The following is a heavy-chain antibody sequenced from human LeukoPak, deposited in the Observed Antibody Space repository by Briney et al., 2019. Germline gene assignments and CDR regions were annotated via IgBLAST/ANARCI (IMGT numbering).Heavy chain of an antibody. V-gene: IGHV4-59*01. D-gene: IGHD6-13*01. CDR2: IYYSGST. CDR1: GVSISSYY. Sequence: ASETLSLTCTVSGVSISSYYWSWIRQPPGKGLELLGYIYYSGSTNYNPSLKSRVTISIDTSKNQLSLKLSSVTAADTAVYYCARYSVAAAGTGWFDPWGQGTVVTVSA. CDR3: ARYSVAAAGTGWFDP. J-gene: IGHJ5*02.